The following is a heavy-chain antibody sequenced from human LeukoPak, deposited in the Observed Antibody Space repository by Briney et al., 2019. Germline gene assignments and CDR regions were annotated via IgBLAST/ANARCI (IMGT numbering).Heavy chain of an antibody. CDR2: ISGSGGAT. CDR3: AKMIGRPAAGTPFDY. CDR1: GFTFNNYA. Sequence: GGSLRLSCAASGFTFNNYAMSWVRQAPGKGLEWVSGISGSGGATHYADSVKGRFTISGDNSKNTLYLQMNSLRAEDTAVYYCAKMIGRPAAGTPFDYWGQGTLVTVSS. J-gene: IGHJ4*02. V-gene: IGHV3-23*01. D-gene: IGHD6-13*01.